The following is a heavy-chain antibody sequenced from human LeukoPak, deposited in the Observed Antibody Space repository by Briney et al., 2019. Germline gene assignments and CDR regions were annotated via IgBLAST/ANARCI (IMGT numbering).Heavy chain of an antibody. CDR2: IIPMLGIA. V-gene: IGHV1-69*04. Sequence: ASVKVSCKASGGTFSSYAISWVRQAPGQGLEWMGRIIPMLGIANYAQKFQGRVTITADKSTSTAYMELSSLRSDDTAVYYCARGARISSSWYSSVWGQGTLITVS. J-gene: IGHJ4*02. D-gene: IGHD2-2*01. CDR3: ARGARISSSWYSSV. CDR1: GGTFSSYA.